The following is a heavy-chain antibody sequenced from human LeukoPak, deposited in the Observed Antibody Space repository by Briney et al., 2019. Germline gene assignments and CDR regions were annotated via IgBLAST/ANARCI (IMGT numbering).Heavy chain of an antibody. V-gene: IGHV1-18*01. Sequence: ASVKVSCKASGYTFTSYGISCVRQAPGQGLEWMGWISAYNGNTNYAQKLQGRVTMTTDTSTSTAYMELRSLRSDDTAVYYCARDLADIVVVPAVKGLDYWGQGTLVTVSS. D-gene: IGHD2-2*01. CDR2: ISAYNGNT. CDR1: GYTFTSYG. CDR3: ARDLADIVVVPAVKGLDY. J-gene: IGHJ4*02.